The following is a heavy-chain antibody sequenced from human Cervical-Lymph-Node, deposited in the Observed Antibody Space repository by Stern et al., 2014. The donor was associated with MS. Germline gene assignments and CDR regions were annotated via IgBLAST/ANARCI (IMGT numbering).Heavy chain of an antibody. CDR3: AREQTTVTTNYYYYGKDG. V-gene: IGHV1-46*03. Sequence: VQLVESGAEVKKPGASVKVSCKAAGYTFTSYYMHWVRQAPGQGLEWMGLINPSGGSTSSGKKFQGRVTMTRDTSTSTVYMELSSLRSEDTAVYYCAREQTTVTTNYYYYGKDGWGQGTTVTVSS. J-gene: IGHJ6*02. CDR1: GYTFTSYY. D-gene: IGHD4-17*01. CDR2: INPSGGST.